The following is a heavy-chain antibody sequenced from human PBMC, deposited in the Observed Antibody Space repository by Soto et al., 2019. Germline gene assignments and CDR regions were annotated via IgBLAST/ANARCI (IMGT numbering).Heavy chain of an antibody. J-gene: IGHJ3*02. Sequence: GGSLRLSCAASGFTFSSYSMNWVRQAPGKGLEWVSSISGSSGYIYYADSVKGRFTISRDNAKNTLYLQMNSLRAEDTAVYYCARAPGYSSSLAAFDIWGQGTMVTVSS. CDR2: ISGSSGYI. CDR1: GFTFSSYS. V-gene: IGHV3-21*01. D-gene: IGHD6-6*01. CDR3: ARAPGYSSSLAAFDI.